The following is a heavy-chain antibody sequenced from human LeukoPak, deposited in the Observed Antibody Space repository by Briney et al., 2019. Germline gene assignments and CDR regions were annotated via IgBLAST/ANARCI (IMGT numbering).Heavy chain of an antibody. CDR2: ISGGAAAT. V-gene: IGHV3-23*01. D-gene: IGHD3-10*01. CDR3: AKRGPGSPQSGKYYFDY. CDR1: GFTFSTYG. Sequence: GGSLRLSCAASGFTFSTYGMTWVRQAPGKGLEWVSGISGGAAATFYGDSVKGRFTISRDNSKKMVYLQMNSLRAEDTAVYYCAKRGPGSPQSGKYYFDYWGQGTLVTVSS. J-gene: IGHJ4*02.